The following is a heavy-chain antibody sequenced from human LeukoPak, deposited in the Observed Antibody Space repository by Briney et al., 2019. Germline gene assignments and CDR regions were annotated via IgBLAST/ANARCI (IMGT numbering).Heavy chain of an antibody. CDR2: TYLNGGTT. CDR3: ARDLGRSAYDRGYFDS. V-gene: IGHV1-46*01. CDR1: GYTFTNYY. Sequence: AAGKVSCKASGYTFTNYYMNWVRQPPGQGLERKGITYLNGGTTGYAHKLQGRVTMTRDMYTSTVYMELSSLRSEDTAVYYCARDLGRSAYDRGYFDSGGQGNLVTVS. J-gene: IGHJ4*02. D-gene: IGHD5-12*01.